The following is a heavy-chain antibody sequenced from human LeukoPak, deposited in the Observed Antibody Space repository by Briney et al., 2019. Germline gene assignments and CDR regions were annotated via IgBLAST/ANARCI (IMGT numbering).Heavy chain of an antibody. Sequence: GGSLRLSCAASGFTFSDYYMIWIRQAPGKGLEWVSYISSSGSTIYYADSVKGRFTISRDNAKNSLDLQMNSLRADDTAVYYCARDFGDTSDTYFQHWGQGTLVTVSS. V-gene: IGHV3-11*01. CDR1: GFTFSDYY. D-gene: IGHD3-22*01. CDR3: ARDFGDTSDTYFQH. J-gene: IGHJ1*01. CDR2: ISSSGSTI.